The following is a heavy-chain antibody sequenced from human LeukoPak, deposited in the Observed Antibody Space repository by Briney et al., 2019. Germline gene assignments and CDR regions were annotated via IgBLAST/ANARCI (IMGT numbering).Heavy chain of an antibody. CDR3: ARDGLTQYAFDI. CDR2: MSYSGTT. V-gene: IGHV4-59*01. D-gene: IGHD3-9*01. CDR1: GGSISSYY. J-gene: IGHJ3*02. Sequence: PSETLSLTCTVSGGSISSYYWNWIRQPPGKGLEWIGYMSYSGTTNYNPSLKSRVTISIDTSKSQFSLKLNSVTAADTAVYYCARDGLTQYAFDIWGQGTMVTVSS.